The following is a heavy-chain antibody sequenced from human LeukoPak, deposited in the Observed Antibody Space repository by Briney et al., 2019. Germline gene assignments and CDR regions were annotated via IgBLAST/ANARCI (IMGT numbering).Heavy chain of an antibody. Sequence: SETLSLTCTVSGGSVSSGSYYWSWIRQPPGKGLEWIGYIYYSGSTNYTPSLKSRVTISVDTSKNQFSLKLSSVTAADTAVYYCARDEIAAAGTYFQHWGQGTLVTVSS. CDR1: GGSVSSGSYY. D-gene: IGHD6-13*01. CDR2: IYYSGST. V-gene: IGHV4-61*01. CDR3: ARDEIAAAGTYFQH. J-gene: IGHJ1*01.